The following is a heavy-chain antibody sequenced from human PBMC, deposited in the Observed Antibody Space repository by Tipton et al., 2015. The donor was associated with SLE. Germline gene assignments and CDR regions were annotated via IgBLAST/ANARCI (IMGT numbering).Heavy chain of an antibody. D-gene: IGHD4-17*01. CDR1: GGSISSYY. CDR3: ASSPVTHYWFFDL. Sequence: TLSLTCTVSGGSISSYYWSWIRQPPGKGLEWIGYIYYSGSTKCNPSLKSRVTISVDTSKNQISLKLSSVTAADTAVYSCASSPVTHYWFFDLWGRGTLVTVSS. V-gene: IGHV4-59*08. CDR2: IYYSGST. J-gene: IGHJ2*01.